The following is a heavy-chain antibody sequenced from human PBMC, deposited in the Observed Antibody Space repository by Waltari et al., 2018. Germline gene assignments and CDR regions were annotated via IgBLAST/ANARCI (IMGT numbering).Heavy chain of an antibody. Sequence: QVQLVESGGGVVQPGRSLRLYCAASGFTFSSYGMHWVRQAPGKGLEWVAVIWYDGSNKYYADSVKGRFTISRDNSKNTLYLQMNSLRAEDTAVYYCARDGSGPDYWGQGTLVTVSS. CDR1: GFTFSSYG. D-gene: IGHD2-15*01. J-gene: IGHJ4*02. CDR2: IWYDGSNK. V-gene: IGHV3-33*01. CDR3: ARDGSGPDY.